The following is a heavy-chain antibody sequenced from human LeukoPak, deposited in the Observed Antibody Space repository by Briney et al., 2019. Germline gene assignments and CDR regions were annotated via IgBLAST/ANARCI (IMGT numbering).Heavy chain of an antibody. D-gene: IGHD3-22*01. CDR3: AREYYYDSSGYSDPFDY. CDR1: GGTFSSYA. V-gene: IGHV1-69*04. CDR2: IIPILGIA. Sequence: SVKVSCKASGGTFSSYAISWVRQAPGQGLEWMGRIIPILGIANYARKFQGRVTITADKSTSTAYMELSSLGSEDTAVYYCAREYYYDSSGYSDPFDYWGQGTLVTVSS. J-gene: IGHJ4*02.